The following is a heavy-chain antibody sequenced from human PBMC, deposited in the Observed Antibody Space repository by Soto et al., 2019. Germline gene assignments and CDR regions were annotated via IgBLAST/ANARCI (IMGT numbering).Heavy chain of an antibody. Sequence: SETLSLTCTVSGSPISSYYWSWFRQPPGQGLEWVGYIYYTGTTTYNPSLKSRVTVSLDTSKRQFSLKLRSVTAADTALYYCARLGDYYQAFDYWGQGALVTVS. D-gene: IGHD3-22*01. V-gene: IGHV4-59*08. CDR1: GSPISSYY. CDR2: IYYTGTT. J-gene: IGHJ4*01. CDR3: ARLGDYYQAFDY.